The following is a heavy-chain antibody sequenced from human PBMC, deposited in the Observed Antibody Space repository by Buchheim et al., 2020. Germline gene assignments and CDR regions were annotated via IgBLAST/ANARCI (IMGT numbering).Heavy chain of an antibody. CDR2: IYNDGST. Sequence: EVPLVESGGGLVQPGGSLRLSCAVSGFTVSDNYMSWVRQAPGKGLEWVSVIYNDGSTYYSDSVKGRFTISRDNSQNPLFLHMNSLRVEDTGVYYCARDAATVTPPDYFDYWGQGTL. V-gene: IGHV3-66*01. CDR1: GFTVSDNY. J-gene: IGHJ4*02. CDR3: ARDAATVTPPDYFDY. D-gene: IGHD4-17*01.